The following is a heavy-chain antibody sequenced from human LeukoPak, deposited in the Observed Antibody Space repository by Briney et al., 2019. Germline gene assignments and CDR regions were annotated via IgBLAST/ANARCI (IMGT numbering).Heavy chain of an antibody. J-gene: IGHJ3*02. CDR1: VYTFTSYD. CDR2: MNPNSGNT. V-gene: IGHV1-8*01. CDR3: ARGPHRELRYSVWLGRRNAFDS. Sequence: ASVKVSCKASVYTFTSYDINWVRQATGQGLEWMGWMNPNSGNTGYAQKFQGRVTMTRNTSISTASMELSSLRSEDTAVYYCARGPHRELRYSVWLGRRNAFDSWGQGSMVTVSS. D-gene: IGHD3-9*01.